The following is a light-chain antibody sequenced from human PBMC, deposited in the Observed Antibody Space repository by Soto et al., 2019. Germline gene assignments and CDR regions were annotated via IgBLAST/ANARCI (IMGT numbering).Light chain of an antibody. CDR1: QSLVHGDGTTY. J-gene: IGKJ2*01. CDR2: RVS. Sequence: VMTQTPLSSPVTLGQPASISCRSSQSLVHGDGTTYLNWLHQRPGQPPRLLIYRVSNRFSGXPXIXXGCGAGTDFTLKISRVEAEDVGIYYCMQAAHSPPYTFGQGTKLEI. CDR3: MQAAHSPPYT. V-gene: IGKV2-24*01.